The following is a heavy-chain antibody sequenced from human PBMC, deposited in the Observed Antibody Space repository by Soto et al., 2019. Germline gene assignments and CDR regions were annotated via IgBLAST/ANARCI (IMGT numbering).Heavy chain of an antibody. CDR2: IHTSGDST. J-gene: IGHJ6*01. D-gene: IGHD6-19*01. Sequence: GGSLRLSCSASGFTLKSHAMHWVRQVPGKGLEYVSRIHTSGDSTFYADAVKGRFIVSRDNSNNTLDLQMTSLKYEDSGIYYCVKGRAKHCSGRTCGLWMELWGQGTRVTVSS. CDR3: VKGRAKHCSGRTCGLWMEL. V-gene: IGHV3-64D*06. CDR1: GFTLKSHA.